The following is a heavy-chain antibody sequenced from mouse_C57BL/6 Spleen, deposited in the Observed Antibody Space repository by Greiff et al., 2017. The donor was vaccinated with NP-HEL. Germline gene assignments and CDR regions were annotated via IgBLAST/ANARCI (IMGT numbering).Heavy chain of an antibody. CDR3: ARSSDYEAY. D-gene: IGHD2-4*01. J-gene: IGHJ3*01. CDR2: INPSTGGT. Sequence: EVQLQQSGPELVKPGASVKISCKASGYSFTGYYMNWVKQSPEKSLEWIGKINPSTGGTTYNQKFKAKATLTVDKSSSTAYMQLKSLTSEDSAVYYCARSSDYEAYWGQGTLVTVSA. V-gene: IGHV1-42*01. CDR1: GYSFTGYY.